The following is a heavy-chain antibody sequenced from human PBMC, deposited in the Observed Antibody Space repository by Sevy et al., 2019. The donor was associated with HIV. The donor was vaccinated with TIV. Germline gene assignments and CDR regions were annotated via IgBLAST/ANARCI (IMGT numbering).Heavy chain of an antibody. J-gene: IGHJ4*02. V-gene: IGHV3-11*01. D-gene: IGHD3-10*01. CDR3: ARDLASGSFFSLYFDH. Sequence: GGSLRLSCAASGLNVSEYFMTWIRQAPGKRPEWVAYISSSGTIVYYADSVKGRFTISRDNAKNSLYLQMNSLRVEDTAMYYCARDLASGSFFSLYFDHWGQGALVTVSS. CDR1: GLNVSEYF. CDR2: ISSSGTIV.